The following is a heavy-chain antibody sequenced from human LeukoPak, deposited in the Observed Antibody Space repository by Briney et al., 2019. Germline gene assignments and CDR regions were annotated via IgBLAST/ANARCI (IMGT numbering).Heavy chain of an antibody. D-gene: IGHD6-13*01. Sequence: ASVKVSCKASGYTFTSYGISWVRQAPGQGLEWMGLISAYNGNTNYAQKLQGRVTMTTDTSTSTAYMELRSLRCDDTAVYYCARVGYSSSKGKAFDIWGQGTMVTVSS. V-gene: IGHV1-18*01. CDR1: GYTFTSYG. CDR3: ARVGYSSSKGKAFDI. J-gene: IGHJ3*02. CDR2: ISAYNGNT.